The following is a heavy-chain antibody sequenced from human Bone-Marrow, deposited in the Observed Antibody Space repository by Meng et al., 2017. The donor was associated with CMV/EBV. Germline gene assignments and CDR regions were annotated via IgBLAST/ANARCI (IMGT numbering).Heavy chain of an antibody. CDR1: GYTFTSYD. CDR3: ARRQTGIVAARGYYYGMDV. Sequence: ASVKVSCKASGYTFTSYDINWVRQATGQGLEWMGWMNPNSGNTGYAQKFQGRVTITRNTSISTAYMELSSLRSEDTAVYYCARRQTGIVAARGYYYGMDVWGQGTTVTVSS. V-gene: IGHV1-8*03. J-gene: IGHJ6*02. CDR2: MNPNSGNT. D-gene: IGHD1-26*01.